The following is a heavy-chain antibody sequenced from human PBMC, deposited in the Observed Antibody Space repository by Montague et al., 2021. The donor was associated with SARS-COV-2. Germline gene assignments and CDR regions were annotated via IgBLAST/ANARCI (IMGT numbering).Heavy chain of an antibody. D-gene: IGHD2-2*01. J-gene: IGHJ5*02. Sequence: SLRLSCAASGFTFSSYSMNWVRQAPGKGLEWVSSISSSSSYIYYADSVKGRFTISRDNAKNSLYLQMNSLRAEDTAVYYCARAGVIVVVPAVDWFDPWGQGTLVTVSS. CDR2: ISSSSSYI. CDR3: ARAGVIVVVPAVDWFDP. CDR1: GFTFSSYS. V-gene: IGHV3-21*01.